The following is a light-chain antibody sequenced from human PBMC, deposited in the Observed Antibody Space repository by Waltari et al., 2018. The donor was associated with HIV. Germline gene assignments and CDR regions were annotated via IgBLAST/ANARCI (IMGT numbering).Light chain of an antibody. Sequence: SYELTQPPSVSVSPGQTARITCPGDALPKTYAYWYQQKPGQAPLLVIYKDNERPSGIPERFSGSSSGTTVTLTISGVHTEDEADYYCQSADSTGSYPDVFGTGTKVTVL. CDR3: QSADSTGSYPDV. CDR2: KDN. V-gene: IGLV3-25*03. CDR1: ALPKTY. J-gene: IGLJ1*01.